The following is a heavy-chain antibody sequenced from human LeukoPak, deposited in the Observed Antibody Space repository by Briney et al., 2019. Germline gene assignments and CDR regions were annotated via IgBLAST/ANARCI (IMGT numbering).Heavy chain of an antibody. V-gene: IGHV3-30*18. Sequence: GGSLRLSCAASGFTVSSNYMSWVRQAPGKGLEWVAVISYDGSNKYYADSVKGRFTISRDNSKNTLYLQMNSLRAEDTAVYYCAKLPNGGPEGGSGSPDYWGQGTLVTVSS. CDR2: ISYDGSNK. D-gene: IGHD3-16*01. J-gene: IGHJ4*02. CDR3: AKLPNGGPEGGSGSPDY. CDR1: GFTVSSNY.